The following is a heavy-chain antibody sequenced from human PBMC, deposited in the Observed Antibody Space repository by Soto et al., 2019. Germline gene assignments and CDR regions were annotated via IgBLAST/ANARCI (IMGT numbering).Heavy chain of an antibody. D-gene: IGHD3-16*02. CDR3: AKPSHYVWGSYRYYFDY. CDR2: ISYDGSNK. CDR1: GFTFSSYG. V-gene: IGHV3-30*18. Sequence: GGSLRLSCAASGFTFSSYGMHWVRQAPGKGLEWVAVISYDGSNKYYADSVKGRFTISRDNSKNTLYLQMNSLRAEDTAVYYCAKPSHYVWGSYRYYFDYWGQGTLVTVSS. J-gene: IGHJ4*02.